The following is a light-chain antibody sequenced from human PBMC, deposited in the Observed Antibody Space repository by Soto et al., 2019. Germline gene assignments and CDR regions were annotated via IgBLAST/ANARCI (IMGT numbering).Light chain of an antibody. CDR2: VNSDGSH. CDR1: SGHNYA. J-gene: IGLJ2*01. CDR3: QTWGTGIVV. Sequence: QAVLTQSPSASASLGASVKLTCTLSSGHNYAIAWHQQQTEKGPRYLMKVNSDGSHSKGDGITDRCSGSRSGAERYLTISSLQSEDEADYFGQTWGTGIVVFCGGTKLAVL. V-gene: IGLV4-69*01.